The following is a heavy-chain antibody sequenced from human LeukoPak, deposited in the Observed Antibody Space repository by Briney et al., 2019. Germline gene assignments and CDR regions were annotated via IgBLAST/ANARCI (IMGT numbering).Heavy chain of an antibody. D-gene: IGHD2-2*01. J-gene: IGHJ6*03. CDR1: GYTFTGYY. CDR3: ARDSHPNIVVVPAAMPRYYYYYMDV. Sequence: GASVKVSCKASGYTFTGYYMHWVRQAPGQGLEWKGWINPNSGGTNYAQKFQGRVTMTRDTSISTVYMELSRLRSDDTAVYYCARDSHPNIVVVPAAMPRYYYYYMDVWGKGTTVTVSS. CDR2: INPNSGGT. V-gene: IGHV1-2*02.